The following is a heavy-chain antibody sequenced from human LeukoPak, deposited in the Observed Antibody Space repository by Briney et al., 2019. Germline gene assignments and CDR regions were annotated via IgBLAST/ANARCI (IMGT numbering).Heavy chain of an antibody. D-gene: IGHD3-22*01. CDR2: IDTNTGSP. J-gene: IGHJ4*02. V-gene: IGHV7-4-1*02. CDR3: VRGIDTTGYFNY. CDR1: GYTFTTYP. Sequence: ASVKVSCKASGYTFTTYPINWVRQAPGQGLEWMGWIDTNTGSPTYAQGPTGRFVFSLDTSVSTAFLQINSLKAKDTALYYCVRGIDTTGYFNYWGQGTLVTVSS.